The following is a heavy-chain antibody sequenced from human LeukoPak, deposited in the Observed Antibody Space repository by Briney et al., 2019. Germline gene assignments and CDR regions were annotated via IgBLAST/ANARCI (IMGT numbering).Heavy chain of an antibody. J-gene: IGHJ4*02. CDR1: GFTVSSNY. D-gene: IGHD3-22*01. Sequence: GGSLRLSCAASGFTVSSNYINWVRQAPGKGLEWVSLIYSGGTTYYADSVKGRFTISRDNSKNTLYLQMNSLRAEDTAVYYCARASNYYDSSGYDYWGQGTLVTVSS. CDR3: ARASNYYDSSGYDY. CDR2: IYSGGTT. V-gene: IGHV3-53*01.